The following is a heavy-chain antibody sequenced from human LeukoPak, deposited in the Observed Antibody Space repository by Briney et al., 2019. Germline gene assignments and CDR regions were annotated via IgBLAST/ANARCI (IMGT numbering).Heavy chain of an antibody. CDR2: IYTSGST. D-gene: IGHD3-22*01. CDR3: AREDYYDSSGYSTTPGAFDI. J-gene: IGHJ3*02. V-gene: IGHV4-61*02. CDR1: GGSISSGSYY. Sequence: PSQTLSLTCTVSGGSISSGSYYWSWIRQPAGKGLEWIGRIYTSGSTNYNPSLKSRVTISVDTSKNQFSLKLSSVTAADTAVYYCAREDYYDSSGYSTTPGAFDIWGQGTMVTVSS.